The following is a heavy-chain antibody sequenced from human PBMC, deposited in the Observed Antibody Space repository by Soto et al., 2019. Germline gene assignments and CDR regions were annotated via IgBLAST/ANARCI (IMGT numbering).Heavy chain of an antibody. V-gene: IGHV4-38-2*01. J-gene: IGHJ4*02. CDR3: VRLYFCTGNYDCGIDY. Sequence: NPSETRSLTCSLSVYSIIRFYYGCCVRQPPGQWPEWIGTIYHNVMTYYNPSLNSRVTMSVDTSKNQFSLRLSSVTAADTAVYSCVRLYFCTGNYDCGIDYWGQGTMVTVSS. CDR2: IYHNVMT. CDR1: VYSIIRFYY. D-gene: IGHD3-3*01.